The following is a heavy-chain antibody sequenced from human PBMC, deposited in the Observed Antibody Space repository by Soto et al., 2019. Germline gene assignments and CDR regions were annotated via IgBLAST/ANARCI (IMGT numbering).Heavy chain of an antibody. CDR1: GFTFSTYW. J-gene: IGHJ5*02. CDR3: AGAPGWIIET. D-gene: IGHD2-2*03. V-gene: IGHV3-7*04. Sequence: EVQLVESGGGLVQPGGSLRLSCAASGFTFSTYWMFWVRQAPGKGLEWVATIKQDGSQKLYVDSVKSRFTISRDNAKNSLHLQMNSLRVEDAAVYFCAGAPGWIIETWGQGTLVTVSS. CDR2: IKQDGSQK.